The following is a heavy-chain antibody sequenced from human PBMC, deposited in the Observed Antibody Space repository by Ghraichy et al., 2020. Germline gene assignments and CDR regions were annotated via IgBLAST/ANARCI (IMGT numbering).Heavy chain of an antibody. D-gene: IGHD6-19*01. CDR2: VYYTGST. CDR3: ARHGGHCASSSCLYFDQ. Sequence: SETLSLTCSVSGASIGSYYWSWIRQPPGKALEWVGYVYYTGSTTYNPSLKSRVSISVDTAKNQLSLTLNSVTAADTAVYYCARHGGHCASSSCLYFDQWGQGTLVTVS. V-gene: IGHV4-59*08. CDR1: GASIGSYY. J-gene: IGHJ4*02.